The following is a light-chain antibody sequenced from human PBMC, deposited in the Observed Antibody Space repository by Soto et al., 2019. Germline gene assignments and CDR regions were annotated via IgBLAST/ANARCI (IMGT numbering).Light chain of an antibody. CDR1: ESIFSK. J-gene: IGKJ4*01. V-gene: IGKV3-15*01. CDR2: GAA. Sequence: EVVMTQFPATLSLSPGERATLSCRASESIFSKLAWYQQKVGQTPRLIIFGAATRATVIPDRFSGSESGTDFTLRIRRMQSEDFAIYYCQQYNKWPPTFGGGTKVEI. CDR3: QQYNKWPPT.